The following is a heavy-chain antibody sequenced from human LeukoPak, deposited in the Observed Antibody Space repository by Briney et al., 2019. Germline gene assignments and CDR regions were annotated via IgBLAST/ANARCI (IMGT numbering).Heavy chain of an antibody. J-gene: IGHJ4*02. CDR1: GVSFSGYY. CDR3: ARGPRYHYLH. Sequence: SETLSLTCAVYGVSFSGYYWSWIRQPPGKGLEWIGEINHSGSTNYNPSLKSRVTISVDTSKNQFSLKLSSVTAADTAVYYCARGPRYHYLHRGERALFTVSS. V-gene: IGHV4-34*01. D-gene: IGHD3-16*01. CDR2: INHSGST.